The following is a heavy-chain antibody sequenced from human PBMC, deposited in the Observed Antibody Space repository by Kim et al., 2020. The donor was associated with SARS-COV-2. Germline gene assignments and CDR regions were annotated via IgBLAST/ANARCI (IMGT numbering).Heavy chain of an antibody. V-gene: IGHV3-73*01. CDR3: TRVPGTPLSFWDAFD. Sequence: GGSLRPSCGASGFTFSDSAMHWVRQASGKGLEWVGRIRSKANGYATAYIESVRGRFTISRDDSRNTAYLQMNSLKTEDTAVYYCTRVPGTPLSFWDAFD. CDR2: IRSKANGYAT. D-gene: IGHD1-1*01. CDR1: GFTFSDSA. J-gene: IGHJ3*02.